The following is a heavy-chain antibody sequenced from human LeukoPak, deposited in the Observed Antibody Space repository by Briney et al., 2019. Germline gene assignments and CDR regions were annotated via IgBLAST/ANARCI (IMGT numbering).Heavy chain of an antibody. CDR3: AREFSGSNYGFPFDY. CDR2: ISSSSSTI. Sequence: ETLSLTCTVSGGSISSCYWSWIRQPPGKGLEWVSYISSSSSTIYYADSVKGRFTISRDNAKNSLYLQMNSPRAEDTAVYYCAREFSGSNYGFPFDYWGQGTLVTASS. J-gene: IGHJ4*02. CDR1: GGSISSCY. V-gene: IGHV3-48*01. D-gene: IGHD1-26*01.